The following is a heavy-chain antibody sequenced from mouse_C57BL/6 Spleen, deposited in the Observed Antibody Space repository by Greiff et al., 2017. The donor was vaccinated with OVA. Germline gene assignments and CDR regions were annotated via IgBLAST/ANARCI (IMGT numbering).Heavy chain of an antibody. J-gene: IGHJ4*01. CDR1: GFTFSSYA. Sequence: DVHLVESGGGLVKPGGSLKLSCAASGFTFSSYAMSWVRQTPEKRLEWVATISDGGSYTYYPDNVKGRFTISRDNAKNNLYLQMSHLKSEDTAMYYCARDRNDWDAMDYWGQGTSVTVSS. CDR3: ARDRNDWDAMDY. D-gene: IGHD2-4*01. CDR2: ISDGGSYT. V-gene: IGHV5-4*01.